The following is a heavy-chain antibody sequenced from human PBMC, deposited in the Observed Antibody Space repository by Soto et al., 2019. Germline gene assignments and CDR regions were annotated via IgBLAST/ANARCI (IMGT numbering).Heavy chain of an antibody. V-gene: IGHV3-64*02. CDR1: GFSFSTYA. Sequence: EVQLVESGEGLVQPGGSLRLSCAASGFSFSTYAMHWVRQAPGKGLEYVSAINTNGGSTYYADSVKGRFTISRDNSKNTLYLQMGSLRVEDMAVYYCERVFYDNGGNYYDYWGQGALVTVSS. CDR3: ERVFYDNGGNYYDY. J-gene: IGHJ4*02. CDR2: INTNGGST. D-gene: IGHD3-22*01.